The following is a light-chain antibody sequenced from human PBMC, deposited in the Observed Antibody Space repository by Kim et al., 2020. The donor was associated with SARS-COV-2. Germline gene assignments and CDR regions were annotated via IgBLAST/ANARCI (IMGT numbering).Light chain of an antibody. CDR3: ASWDDRLSAQV. CDR2: RNH. CDR1: TPNIGNNF. Sequence: GHSVDISWSGDTPNIGNNFVNLYQQLPGAAPKLLLYRNHERPSGVPDRISGSKSGTSASLAISGLRAEDEADYYCASWDDRLSAQVFGGGTQLTVL. J-gene: IGLJ3*02. V-gene: IGLV1-47*01.